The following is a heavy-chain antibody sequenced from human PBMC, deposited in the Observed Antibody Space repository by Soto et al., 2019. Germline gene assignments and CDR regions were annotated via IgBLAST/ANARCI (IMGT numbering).Heavy chain of an antibody. D-gene: IGHD3-9*01. J-gene: IGHJ5*02. CDR3: ARVSHGSGLRYFDWLLNWFDP. Sequence: WASVKVSCKASGYTFTGYYMHWVRQAPGQGLEWMGWINPNSGGTNYAQKFQGRVTMTRDTSISTAYMELSRLRSDDTAVYYCARVSHGSGLRYFDWLLNWFDPWGQGTLVTVSS. V-gene: IGHV1-2*02. CDR2: INPNSGGT. CDR1: GYTFTGYY.